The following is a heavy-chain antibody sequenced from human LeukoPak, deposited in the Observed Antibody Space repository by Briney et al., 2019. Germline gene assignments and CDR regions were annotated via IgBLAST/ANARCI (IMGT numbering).Heavy chain of an antibody. Sequence: GGSLRLSCAASGFTFSDYYMSWIRQAPGKGLEWVSYISSSGTTIYYADSVKGRFTISRDNAKNSLYLQMNSLRAEDTAVYYCARVLLWFGDRYFDYWGQGTLVTVSS. D-gene: IGHD3-10*01. V-gene: IGHV3-11*04. CDR3: ARVLLWFGDRYFDY. CDR1: GFTFSDYY. CDR2: ISSSGTTI. J-gene: IGHJ4*02.